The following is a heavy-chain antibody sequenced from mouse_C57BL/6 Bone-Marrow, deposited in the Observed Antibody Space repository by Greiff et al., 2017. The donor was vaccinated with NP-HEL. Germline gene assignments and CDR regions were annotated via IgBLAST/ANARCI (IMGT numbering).Heavy chain of an antibody. CDR2: IHPNSGST. CDR3: ARERSNYEDFDY. J-gene: IGHJ2*01. D-gene: IGHD2-5*01. CDR1: GYTFTSYW. Sequence: QVQLQQPGAELVKPGASVKLSCKASGYTFTSYWMHWVKQRPGQGLEWIGMIHPNSGSTNYNEKFKRKATLTVDKSSSAAYMQLSSLTSEDAAVYYCARERSNYEDFDYWGQGTTLTVSS. V-gene: IGHV1-64*01.